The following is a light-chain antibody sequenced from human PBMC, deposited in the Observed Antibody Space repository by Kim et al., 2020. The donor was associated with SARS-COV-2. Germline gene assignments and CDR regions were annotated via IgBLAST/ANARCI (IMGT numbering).Light chain of an antibody. V-gene: IGLV6-57*04. CDR2: EDD. CDR3: QSYNRSNVV. CDR1: SGSIDDNY. J-gene: IGLJ2*01. Sequence: NFMLTQPHYVSESPGKTVTISCTRSSGSIDDNYVQWYQQRPGGVPIIVIYEDDQRPSGVSDRFSGSIDNSSNSASLTISGLKTEDEADYYCQSYNRSNVVFGGGTQLTVL.